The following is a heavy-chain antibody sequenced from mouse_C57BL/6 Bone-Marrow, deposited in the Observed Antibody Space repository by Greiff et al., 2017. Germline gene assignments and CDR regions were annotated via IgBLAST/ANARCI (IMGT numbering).Heavy chain of an antibody. CDR1: GYTFTSYW. CDR2: IDPSDSYT. CDR3: ASYGRSYY. Sequence: VQLQQPGAELVKPGASVKLSCKASGYTFTSYWMQWVKQRPGQGLEWIGEIDPSDSYTNYNQKFKGKATLTVDTSSSTAYMQLSSLTSEDSAVYYCASYGRSYYWGQGTTLTVSS. V-gene: IGHV1-50*01. J-gene: IGHJ2*01. D-gene: IGHD1-1*01.